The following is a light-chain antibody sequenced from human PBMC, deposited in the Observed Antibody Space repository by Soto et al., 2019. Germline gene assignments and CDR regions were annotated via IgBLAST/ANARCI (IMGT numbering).Light chain of an antibody. V-gene: IGKV1-39*01. CDR1: QSIGTH. Sequence: DIQMTQSPSSLSASVGDRVTITCRASQSIGTHLNWYQQKPGKAPQLLMFLVSSLQSGVPSRFSGFVSGTDFTLTISSLQPEDCATYDCQQSYTTPFTFGPGTKVDIK. CDR3: QQSYTTPFT. J-gene: IGKJ3*01. CDR2: LVS.